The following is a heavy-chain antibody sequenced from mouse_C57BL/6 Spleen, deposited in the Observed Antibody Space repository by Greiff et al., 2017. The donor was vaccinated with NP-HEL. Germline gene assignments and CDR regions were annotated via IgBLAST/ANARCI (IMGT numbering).Heavy chain of an antibody. D-gene: IGHD1-1*01. J-gene: IGHJ2*01. CDR2: IYPGDGDT. V-gene: IGHV1-82*01. CDR3: ARVGDYYGSSHYFDY. CDR1: GYAFSSSW. Sequence: VQLQQSGPELVKPGASVKISCKASGYAFSSSWMNWVKQRPGKGLEWIGRIYPGDGDTNYNGKFKGKATLTADKSSSTAYMQLSSLTSEDSAVYVCARVGDYYGSSHYFDYWGQGTTLTVSS.